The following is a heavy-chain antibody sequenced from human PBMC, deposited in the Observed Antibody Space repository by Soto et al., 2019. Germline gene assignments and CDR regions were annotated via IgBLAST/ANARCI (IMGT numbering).Heavy chain of an antibody. Sequence: ASVKLSCKASGYTFTSYYMHLVRQAPGQGLEWMGIINPSGGSTSYAQKFQGRVTMTRDTSTSTVYMELSSLRSEDTAVYYCARDLGCSGGSCYSVFYYYYYMDVWGKGTTVTVSS. CDR3: ARDLGCSGGSCYSVFYYYYYMDV. D-gene: IGHD2-15*01. J-gene: IGHJ6*03. V-gene: IGHV1-46*03. CDR1: GYTFTSYY. CDR2: INPSGGST.